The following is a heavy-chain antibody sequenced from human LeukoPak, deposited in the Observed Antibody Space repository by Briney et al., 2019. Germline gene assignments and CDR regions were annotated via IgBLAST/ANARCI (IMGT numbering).Heavy chain of an antibody. Sequence: ASVKVSCKASGYTFTSYGISWVRQAPGQGLEWMGWISAYNGNTNYAQKLQGRVTMTTDTSTSTAYMELRSLRSDDTAVYYYARDQRLAVADPFDYWGQGTLVTVSS. CDR3: ARDQRLAVADPFDY. CDR2: ISAYNGNT. J-gene: IGHJ4*02. CDR1: GYTFTSYG. D-gene: IGHD6-19*01. V-gene: IGHV1-18*01.